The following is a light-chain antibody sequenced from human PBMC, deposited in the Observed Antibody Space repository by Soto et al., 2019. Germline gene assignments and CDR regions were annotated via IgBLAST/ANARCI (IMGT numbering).Light chain of an antibody. CDR3: QQYGGSPRIT. Sequence: EIVMTQSPATLSVSPGERATLSCGAIQSVSSSYLAWYQQKPGQAPRLLIYGASTRATGIPDRFSGSGSGTEFTLSISSLQSEDFAVYYCQQYGGSPRITFGQGTRLEI. CDR2: GAS. J-gene: IGKJ5*01. CDR1: QSVSSS. V-gene: IGKV3-15*01.